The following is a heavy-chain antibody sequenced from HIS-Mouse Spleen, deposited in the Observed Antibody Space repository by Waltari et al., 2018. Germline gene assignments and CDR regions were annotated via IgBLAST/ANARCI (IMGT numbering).Heavy chain of an antibody. J-gene: IGHJ3*02. D-gene: IGHD6-6*01. V-gene: IGHV1-2*02. Sequence: QVQLVQSGAEVKKPGASVKVSCKASGYTFTGYYMHWVRQAPGQGLEWMGWVNPNSGGTNYAKKFQGRGTMTRDTSISTAYMELSRLRSDDTAVYYCARPPYSSSSAFDIWGQGTMVTVSS. CDR2: VNPNSGGT. CDR3: ARPPYSSSSAFDI. CDR1: GYTFTGYY.